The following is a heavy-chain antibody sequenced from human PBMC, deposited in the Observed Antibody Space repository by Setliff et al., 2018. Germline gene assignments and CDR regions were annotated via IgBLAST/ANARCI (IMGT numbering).Heavy chain of an antibody. D-gene: IGHD3-22*01. CDR2: ISGSGGST. Sequence: GGSLRLSCAASGFTFSSYAMSWVRQAPGKGLEWVSAISGSGGSTYYADSVKGRFTISRDNSKNTLYLQMNSLRAEDTAVYYCAKRDYYDSSGYLLHYMDVWGKGTTVTVSS. V-gene: IGHV3-23*01. CDR1: GFTFSSYA. CDR3: AKRDYYDSSGYLLHYMDV. J-gene: IGHJ6*03.